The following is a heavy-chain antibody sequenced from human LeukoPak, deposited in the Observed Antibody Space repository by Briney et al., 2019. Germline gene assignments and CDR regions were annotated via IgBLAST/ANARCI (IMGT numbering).Heavy chain of an antibody. J-gene: IGHJ4*02. V-gene: IGHV3-30-3*01. Sequence: PGGSLRLSCAASGFTVSSNYMSWVRQVPGKGLEWVAVISHHVNVKFYADSVKGRLTISRDNSAKTVYLQMNSLRPDDAAVYYCVREGYYESGSSPTFYFDFWGQGTVVTVSS. CDR3: VREGYYESGSSPTFYFDF. D-gene: IGHD3-10*01. CDR2: ISHHVNVK. CDR1: GFTVSSNY.